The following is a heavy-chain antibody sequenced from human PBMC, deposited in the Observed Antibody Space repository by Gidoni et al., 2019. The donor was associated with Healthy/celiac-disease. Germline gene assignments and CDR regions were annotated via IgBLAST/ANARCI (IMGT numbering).Heavy chain of an antibody. J-gene: IGHJ4*02. Sequence: QVQLQESGPGLVKPSQTLSLTCTVSGGSISSGSYYWSWIRQPAGKGLEWIGRIYSSGSTNYNPSLKSRVTMSVDTSKNQFSLKLSSVTAADTAVYYCAREHQLLYRPFDYWGQGTLVTVSS. CDR3: AREHQLLYRPFDY. V-gene: IGHV4-61*02. CDR1: GGSISSGSYY. D-gene: IGHD2-2*02. CDR2: IYSSGST.